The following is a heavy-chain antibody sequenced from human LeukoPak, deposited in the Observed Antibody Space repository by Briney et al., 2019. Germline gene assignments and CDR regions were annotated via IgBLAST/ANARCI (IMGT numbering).Heavy chain of an antibody. CDR2: IRYDGTNK. J-gene: IGHJ4*02. CDR1: GIIFSSFG. D-gene: IGHD6-13*01. CDR3: AKVGSSWYGIDY. V-gene: IGHV3-30*02. Sequence: GGSLRLSCSGYGIIFSSFGMHWHGQAPGKGLEWVAFIRYDGTNKYYADSVKGRFTISRDNSKNTLYLQMNSLRAEDTAVYYCAKVGSSWYGIDYWGQGTLVTVSS.